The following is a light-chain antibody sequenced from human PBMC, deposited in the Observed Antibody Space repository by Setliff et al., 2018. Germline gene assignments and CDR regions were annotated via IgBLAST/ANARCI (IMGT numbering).Light chain of an antibody. Sequence: QSALTQPPSASGSPGQSVTISCTGTSSDVGAYNFVSWYQQHPGKAPKLIIFEVNRRPSGAPDRFSGSKSGNTASLTVSGLQAEDEAYYYCNSYAGSNSGVFGTGTKVTVL. CDR3: NSYAGSNSGV. V-gene: IGLV2-8*01. CDR2: EVN. CDR1: SSDVGAYNF. J-gene: IGLJ1*01.